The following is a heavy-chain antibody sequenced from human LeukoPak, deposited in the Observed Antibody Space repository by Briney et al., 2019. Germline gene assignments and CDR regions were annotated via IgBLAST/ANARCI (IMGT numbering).Heavy chain of an antibody. CDR2: IYYSGST. CDR3: ARQRAGQLERPKNWFDP. V-gene: IGHV4-39*01. Sequence: SETLSLTCTVSGGSIRSSSYYWGWIRQPPGKGLEWIGSIYYSGSTYYNPSLKSRVTISVDTSKNQFSLKLSSVTAADTAVYYCARQRAGQLERPKNWFDPWGQGTLVTVSS. D-gene: IGHD1-1*01. J-gene: IGHJ5*02. CDR1: GGSIRSSSYY.